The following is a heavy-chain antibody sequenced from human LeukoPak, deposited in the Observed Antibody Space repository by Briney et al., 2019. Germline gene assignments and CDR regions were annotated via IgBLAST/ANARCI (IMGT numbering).Heavy chain of an antibody. D-gene: IGHD3-9*01. CDR3: ARDPSSFYDILTGYYGIDY. CDR1: GYTFTSYG. J-gene: IGHJ4*02. Sequence: ASVKVSCKASGYTFTSYGISWVRQAPGQGLEWMGRISAYNGNTNYAQKLQGRVTMTTDTSTSTAYMELRSLRSDDTAVYYCARDPSSFYDILTGYYGIDYWGQGTLVTVSS. CDR2: ISAYNGNT. V-gene: IGHV1-18*01.